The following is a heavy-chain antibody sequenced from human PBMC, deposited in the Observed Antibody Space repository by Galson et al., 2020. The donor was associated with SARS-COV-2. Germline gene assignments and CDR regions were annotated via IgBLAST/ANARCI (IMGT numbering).Heavy chain of an antibody. CDR2: ISPSDSET. D-gene: IGHD5-12*01. CDR3: ARRLYGDYAYVDH. CDR1: GYNFDRYW. Sequence: TGGSLRLSCKGSGYNFDRYWITWVRQMPGKGLEWMGIISPSDSETIYSPSFQGQVTISADTSISTAYLQWNSLKASDTATYVCARRLYGDYAYVDHWGRGTPVIVSS. V-gene: IGHV5-51*01. J-gene: IGHJ4*02.